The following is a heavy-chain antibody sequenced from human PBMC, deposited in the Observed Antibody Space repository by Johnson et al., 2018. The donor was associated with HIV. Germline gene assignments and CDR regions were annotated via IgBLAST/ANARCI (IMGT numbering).Heavy chain of an antibody. CDR3: AKDKAVGATHYFAFDI. Sequence: VQLVESGGGVVQPGRSLRLSCAVSGFTFSIYAMSWVRQAPGKGLEWVSTISASGGSTYYADSVKGRFTISRDNSKDTLYLQMNSLRAEDTAVYYCAKDKAVGATHYFAFDIWGQGTMVTVSS. CDR2: ISASGGST. D-gene: IGHD1-26*01. CDR1: GFTFSIYA. J-gene: IGHJ3*02. V-gene: IGHV3-23*04.